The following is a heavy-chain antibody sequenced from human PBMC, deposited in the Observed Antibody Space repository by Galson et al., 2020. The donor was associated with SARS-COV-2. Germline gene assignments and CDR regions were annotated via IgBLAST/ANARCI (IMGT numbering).Heavy chain of an antibody. J-gene: IGHJ4*02. Sequence: KGLEWMGGIDPEDGETIYAQKFQGRVTMTEDTSTDTAYMELSSLRSEDTAVYYCATAPAYYYDSSGWYWGQGTLVTVSS. CDR3: ATAPAYYYDSSGWY. CDR2: IDPEDGET. D-gene: IGHD3-22*01. V-gene: IGHV1-24*01.